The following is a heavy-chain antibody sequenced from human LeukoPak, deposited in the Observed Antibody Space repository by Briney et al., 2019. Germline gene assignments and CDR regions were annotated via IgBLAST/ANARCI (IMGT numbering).Heavy chain of an antibody. V-gene: IGHV4-34*01. CDR1: GGSFSGYY. Sequence: SETLSLTCAVYGGSFSGYYWSWIRQPPGKGLEWIGEINHSGSTNYNPSLKSRVTISVDTSKNQFSLKLSSVTAADTAVYYCARGKYYYGSGSYPNPLYYFDYWGRGTLVTVSS. J-gene: IGHJ4*02. D-gene: IGHD3-10*01. CDR2: INHSGST. CDR3: ARGKYYYGSGSYPNPLYYFDY.